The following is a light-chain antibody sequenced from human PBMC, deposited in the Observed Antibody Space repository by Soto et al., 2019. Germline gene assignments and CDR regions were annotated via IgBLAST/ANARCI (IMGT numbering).Light chain of an antibody. CDR3: QPYYATPFT. CDR1: QSVLYSTNNNNY. Sequence: DIVMTQSPDSLAVSLGERATINCKSSQSVLYSTNNNNYLAWYQQKPGQPPKLLLYWASTRESGVPDRFSGSGSGTDFSLTISSRQAEDVAVYYCQPYYATPFTFGPGTKVDI. J-gene: IGKJ3*01. V-gene: IGKV4-1*01. CDR2: WAS.